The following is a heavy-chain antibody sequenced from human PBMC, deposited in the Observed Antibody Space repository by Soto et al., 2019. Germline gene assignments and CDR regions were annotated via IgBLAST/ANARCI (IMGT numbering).Heavy chain of an antibody. CDR3: ARVHVMVVAGSTFDY. CDR2: IYHGGTT. V-gene: IGHV4-38-2*02. J-gene: IGHJ4*01. Sequence: SETLSLTCTVSGYSTSSGSYWAWIRQPPGKGPEWIASIYHGGTTFHNPSLKSRITISVDTSNNQFSLKLTSVTAADTAVYYCARVHVMVVAGSTFDYWGHGTLVTVSS. CDR1: GYSTSSGSY. D-gene: IGHD6-19*01.